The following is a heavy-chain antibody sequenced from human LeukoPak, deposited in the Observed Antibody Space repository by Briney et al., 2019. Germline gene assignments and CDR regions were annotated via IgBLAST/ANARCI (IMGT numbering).Heavy chain of an antibody. CDR1: GFTFSHTW. CDR2: ISGSGGST. Sequence: GGSLRLSCAASGFTFSHTWMTWVRQAPGKGLEWVSAISGSGGSTYYADSVKGRFTISRDNSKNTLYLQMNSLRAEDTAVYYCAAGFGIDYWGQGTLVTVSS. J-gene: IGHJ4*02. D-gene: IGHD3-10*01. V-gene: IGHV3-23*01. CDR3: AAGFGIDY.